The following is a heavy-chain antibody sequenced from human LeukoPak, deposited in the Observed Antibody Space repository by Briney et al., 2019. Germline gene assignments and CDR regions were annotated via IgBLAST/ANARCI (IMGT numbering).Heavy chain of an antibody. Sequence: SVKVSCKASGGTFSSYTISWVRQAPGQGLEWMGGIIPIFGTANYAQKFQGRVTITADESTSTAYMELSSLRSEDTAVYYCARRAYYDSSQFDYWGQGTLVTVSS. CDR2: IIPIFGTA. V-gene: IGHV1-69*01. D-gene: IGHD3-22*01. CDR1: GGTFSSYT. CDR3: ARRAYYDSSQFDY. J-gene: IGHJ4*02.